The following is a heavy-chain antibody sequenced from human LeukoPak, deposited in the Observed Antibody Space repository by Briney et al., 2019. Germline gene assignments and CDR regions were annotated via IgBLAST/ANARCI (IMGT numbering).Heavy chain of an antibody. Sequence: GGSLRLSCAASGFTFSGNTMHWVRQAPGKRLEYVSTISANGGSTIYANSVKDSFTISRDNSKNTLYLQMGSLRAEDMAVYYCARETLGYFDYWGQGTLVTVSS. CDR3: ARETLGYFDY. CDR2: ISANGGST. V-gene: IGHV3-64*01. CDR1: GFTFSGNT. J-gene: IGHJ4*02.